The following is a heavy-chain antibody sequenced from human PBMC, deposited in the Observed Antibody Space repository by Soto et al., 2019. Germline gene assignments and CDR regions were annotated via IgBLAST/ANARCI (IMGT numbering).Heavy chain of an antibody. CDR1: GFTFSSYA. D-gene: IGHD3-3*01. Sequence: GGSLRLSCAASGFTFSSYAMSWVRQAPCNVIEWVSAISGCGGSTYYADSVRGRFTVSRDNSKNTLYLQMNSLRAEDTAVYYCARLPDSAGWFDPWGQGTLVTVSS. CDR2: ISGCGGST. J-gene: IGHJ5*02. V-gene: IGHV3-23*01. CDR3: ARLPDSAGWFDP.